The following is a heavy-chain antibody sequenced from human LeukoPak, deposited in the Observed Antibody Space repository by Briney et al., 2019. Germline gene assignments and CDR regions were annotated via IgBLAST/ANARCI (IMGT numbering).Heavy chain of an antibody. V-gene: IGHV3-74*01. J-gene: IGHJ4*02. CDR1: GFTFSSHW. CDR2: INSDGSRT. D-gene: IGHD4-11*01. CDR3: ARVRDDYTYFDC. Sequence: PGGSLRLSCAASGFTFSSHWMHWVRQAPGKGLMWVSRINSDGSRTTYADSVRGRFTISRDNAKSTLYLQMNSLRAEDTAVYYCARVRDDYTYFDCWGQGTLVTVSS.